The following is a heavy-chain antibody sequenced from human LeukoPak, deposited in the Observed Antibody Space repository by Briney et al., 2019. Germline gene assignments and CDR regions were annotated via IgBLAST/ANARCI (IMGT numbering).Heavy chain of an antibody. Sequence: SVKVSCKASGGTFSSYAISWVRQAPGQGLEWRGRIIPIFGTANYAQKFQGSVTITTDESMSTAYMELSSLRSEDTAVYYCSRGRTGSSGWYGYWGQGTLVTVSS. V-gene: IGHV1-69*05. CDR2: IIPIFGTA. CDR3: SRGRTGSSGWYGY. J-gene: IGHJ4*02. D-gene: IGHD6-19*01. CDR1: GGTFSSYA.